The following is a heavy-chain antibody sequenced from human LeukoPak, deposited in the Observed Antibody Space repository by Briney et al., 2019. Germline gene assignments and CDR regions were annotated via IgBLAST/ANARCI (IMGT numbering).Heavy chain of an antibody. CDR3: ARGPGYCSGGSCYYYGMDV. J-gene: IGHJ6*02. V-gene: IGHV3-21*01. D-gene: IGHD2-15*01. CDR2: ISSSSSYI. Sequence: AGGSLRLSCAASGFTFSSYSMNWVRQAPGKGLEWVSSISSSSSYIYYADSVKGRFTISRDNAKNSLYLQMNSLRAEDTAVYYCARGPGYCSGGSCYYYGMDVWGQGTTVTVSS. CDR1: GFTFSSYS.